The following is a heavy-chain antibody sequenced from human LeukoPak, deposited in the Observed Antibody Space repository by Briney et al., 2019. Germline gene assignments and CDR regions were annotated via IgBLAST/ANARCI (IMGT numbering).Heavy chain of an antibody. D-gene: IGHD1-26*01. CDR2: IAHDGTNP. J-gene: IGHJ4*02. V-gene: IGHV3-30-3*01. CDR3: ARDLEEWELTFDH. CDR1: GFSFGVFA. Sequence: PGRSLRLSCAASGFSFGVFAMHWVRQAPGKGLDWVAAIAHDGTNPYYADSVKGRFTISRDNSKNTLYRQMNSLRPEDTAAYYCARDLEEWELTFDHWGQGPLVTVST.